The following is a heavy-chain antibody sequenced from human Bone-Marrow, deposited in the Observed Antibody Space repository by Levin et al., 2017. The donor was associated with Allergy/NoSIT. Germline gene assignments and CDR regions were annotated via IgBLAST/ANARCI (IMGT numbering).Heavy chain of an antibody. D-gene: IGHD3-3*01. Sequence: GESLKISCAASGFTFSSYEMNWVRQAPGKGLEWASYISSSGSTIYYADSVKGRFTIFRDNAKNSLYLQMKSLRAEDTAVYYCARQLGNFWSGYNYLDYWGQGTLVTVSS. CDR2: ISSSGSTI. CDR1: GFTFSSYE. J-gene: IGHJ4*02. CDR3: ARQLGNFWSGYNYLDY. V-gene: IGHV3-48*03.